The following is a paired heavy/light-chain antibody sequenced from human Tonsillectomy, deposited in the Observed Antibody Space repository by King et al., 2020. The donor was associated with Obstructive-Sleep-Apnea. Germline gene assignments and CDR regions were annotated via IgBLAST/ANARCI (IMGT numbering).Light chain of an antibody. CDR2: AAS. Sequence: DIQMTQSPSSLSASVGDRVTITCRASQSIGKYLNWYQQKPGKAPKILIYAASSLESGVPSRFSGSGSGTDFTLTISSLQPEDIALYSCQQSYSAPRTFGQGTKVEIK. J-gene: IGKJ1*01. CDR1: QSIGKY. CDR3: QQSYSAPRT. V-gene: IGKV1-39*01.
Heavy chain of an antibody. CDR3: ARRESGRGTYHFDY. CDR1: GYIFTSNW. V-gene: IGHV5-10-1*03. D-gene: IGHD1-1*01. Sequence: EVQLVQSGAEVKKPGESLRISCKGSGYIFTSNWINWVRQMPGKGLEWMGRIDPSDSYTDYSPSFQGHVTISADKSTSTVYLQWSSLKAPDSAMYFCARRESGRGTYHFDYWGQGTLVTVSS. J-gene: IGHJ4*02. CDR2: IDPSDSYT.